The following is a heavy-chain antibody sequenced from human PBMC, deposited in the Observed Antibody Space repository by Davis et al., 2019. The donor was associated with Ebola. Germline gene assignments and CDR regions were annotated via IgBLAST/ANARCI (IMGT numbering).Heavy chain of an antibody. CDR1: GYTFTSYA. D-gene: IGHD6-13*01. J-gene: IGHJ5*02. Sequence: SVKVSCKASGYTFTSYAISWVRQAPGQGLEWMGRIIPILGIANYAQKFQGRVTITADKSTSTAYMELSSLRSEDTAVYYCARGIAAAGADPWGQGTLVTVSS. CDR2: IIPILGIA. V-gene: IGHV1-69*04. CDR3: ARGIAAAGADP.